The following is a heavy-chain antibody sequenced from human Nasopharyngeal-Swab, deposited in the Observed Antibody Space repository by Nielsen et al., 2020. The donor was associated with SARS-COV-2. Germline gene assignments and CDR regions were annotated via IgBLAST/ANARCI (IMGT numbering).Heavy chain of an antibody. CDR3: ARPYDSSGYFRGHRSYFQH. V-gene: IGHV4-39*01. CDR2: IYYSGST. Sequence: SETLSLTCTVSGGSISSSSYYWGWIRQPPGKGLEWIGSIYYSGSTYYNPSLKSRVTISVDTSKNQFSLKLTSVTAADTAVYYCARPYDSSGYFRGHRSYFQHWGQGTLVTVSS. D-gene: IGHD3-22*01. CDR1: GGSISSSSYY. J-gene: IGHJ1*01.